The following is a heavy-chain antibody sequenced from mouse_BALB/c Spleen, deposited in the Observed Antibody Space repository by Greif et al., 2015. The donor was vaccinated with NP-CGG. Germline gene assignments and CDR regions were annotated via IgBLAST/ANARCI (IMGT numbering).Heavy chain of an antibody. CDR2: IYPGSGNT. CDR3: ARRTGTEAMDY. V-gene: IGHV1-84*02. J-gene: IGHJ4*01. Sequence: LMESGPELVKPGASVKISCKASGYTFTDYYINLVKQKPGQGLECIGWIYPGSGNTKYNEKFKGKATLTVDTSSSTAYMQLSSLTSEDTAVYFCARRTGTEAMDYWGQGTSVTVSS. D-gene: IGHD4-1*01. CDR1: GYTFTDYY.